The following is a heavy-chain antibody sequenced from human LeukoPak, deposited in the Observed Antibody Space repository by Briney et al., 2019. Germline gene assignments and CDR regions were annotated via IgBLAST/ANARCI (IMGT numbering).Heavy chain of an antibody. CDR3: ARRIAFGGCLDY. Sequence: KPSETLSLTCTVSGGSIRSYYWNWIRQPPGKGLEWIGYMSYSGSTNYNPSLKSRVTILVDTSKNQFSLRLSSVTAADTAVYYCARRIAFGGCLDYWGQGTQVTVSS. CDR2: MSYSGST. CDR1: GGSIRSYY. V-gene: IGHV4-59*01. D-gene: IGHD3-16*01. J-gene: IGHJ4*02.